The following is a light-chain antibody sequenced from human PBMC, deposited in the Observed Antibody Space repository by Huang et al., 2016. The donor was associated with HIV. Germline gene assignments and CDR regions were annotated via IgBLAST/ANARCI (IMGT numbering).Light chain of an antibody. CDR2: DAA. CDR1: QSIGRY. Sequence: EIVLTQSPATLSLSPGERATLSCRASQSIGRYLAWYQKNPDQAPRLLIYDAAIRATGIPAKFSGGGSGADFTLTISSLEPEDSAVYYCQQRSNWPPFTFGQGTRLEIK. CDR3: QQRSNWPPFT. V-gene: IGKV3-11*01. J-gene: IGKJ5*01.